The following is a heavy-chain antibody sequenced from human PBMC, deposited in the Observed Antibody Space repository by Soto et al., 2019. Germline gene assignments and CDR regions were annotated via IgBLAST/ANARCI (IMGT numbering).Heavy chain of an antibody. CDR1: GFTFSSYA. Sequence: EVQLLESGGGLVQPGGSLRLSCAASGFTFSSYAMSWVHQAPGKGLEWVSAISGSGGSTYYADSVKGRFTISRDNSKNTLYLQMNSLRAEDTAVYYCAKSYKDIVVVPAAMIDYYYYYYMDVWGKGTTVTVSS. D-gene: IGHD2-2*01. J-gene: IGHJ6*03. CDR3: AKSYKDIVVVPAAMIDYYYYYYMDV. V-gene: IGHV3-23*01. CDR2: ISGSGGST.